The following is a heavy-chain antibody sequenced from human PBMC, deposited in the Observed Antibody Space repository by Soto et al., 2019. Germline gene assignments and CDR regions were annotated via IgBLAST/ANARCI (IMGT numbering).Heavy chain of an antibody. J-gene: IGHJ6*02. V-gene: IGHV1-2*04. CDR3: AKVGDTAMVPALWFHGMDV. D-gene: IGHD5-18*01. CDR2: INPNSGGT. Sequence: ASVKVSCKASGYTFTGYYMHWVRQAPGQGLEWMGWINPNSGGTNYAQKFQGWVTMTRDTSISTAYMQMNSLRAEDTAVYYCAKVGDTAMVPALWFHGMDVWGQGTTVTVSS. CDR1: GYTFTGYY.